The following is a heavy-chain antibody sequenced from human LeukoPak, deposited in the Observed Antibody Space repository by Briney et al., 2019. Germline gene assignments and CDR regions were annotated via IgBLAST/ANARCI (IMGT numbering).Heavy chain of an antibody. CDR3: ASDKGYCSGGSCPPPLNWFDP. CDR1: GFTFSSYG. D-gene: IGHD2-15*01. Sequence: GGSLRLSCAASGFTFSSYGMHWVRQAPGKGLEWVAVIWYDGSNKYYADSVKGRFTISRDNSKNTLYLQMNSLRAEDTAVYYCASDKGYCSGGSCPPPLNWFDPWGQGTLVTVSS. J-gene: IGHJ5*02. V-gene: IGHV3-33*01. CDR2: IWYDGSNK.